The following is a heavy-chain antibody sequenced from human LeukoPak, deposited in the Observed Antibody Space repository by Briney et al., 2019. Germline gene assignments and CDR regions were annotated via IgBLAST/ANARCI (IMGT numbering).Heavy chain of an antibody. Sequence: GRSLRLSCAASGFTFSDYYMSWIRQAPGKGLEWVSYISDSSSYTNYADSVKGRFTISRDNARSSVYLQMNSLRAEDTAVYYCARAGDTMVTTGNLDYWGQGTLVTVSS. CDR3: ARAGDTMVTTGNLDY. CDR2: ISDSSSYT. J-gene: IGHJ4*02. V-gene: IGHV3-11*05. CDR1: GFTFSDYY. D-gene: IGHD4-17*01.